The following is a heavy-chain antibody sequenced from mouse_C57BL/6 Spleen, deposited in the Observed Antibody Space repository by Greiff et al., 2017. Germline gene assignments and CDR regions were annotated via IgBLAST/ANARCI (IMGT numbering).Heavy chain of an antibody. CDR2: INPNNGGT. D-gene: IGHD1-1*01. Sequence: EVQLQQSGPELVKPGASVKIPCKASGYTFTDYNMAWVKQSHGKSLEWIGDINPNNGGTIYNQKFKGKATLTVDKSSSTAYMELRSLTSEDTAVYYCATTPLYYGSSFAWFAYWGQGTLVTVSA. CDR1: GYTFTDYN. J-gene: IGHJ3*01. CDR3: ATTPLYYGSSFAWFAY. V-gene: IGHV1-18*01.